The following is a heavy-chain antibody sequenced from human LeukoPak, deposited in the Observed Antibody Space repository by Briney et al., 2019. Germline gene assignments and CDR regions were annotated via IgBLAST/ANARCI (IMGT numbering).Heavy chain of an antibody. CDR2: IYYSGST. D-gene: IGHD3-22*01. CDR1: GGSISSSSYY. V-gene: IGHV4-39*01. J-gene: IGHJ4*02. Sequence: SETLSLTCTVSGGSISSSSYYWGWIRQPPGKGLEWIGSIYYSGSTYYNPSLKSRVTISVDTSKNQFSLKLSSVTAADTAVYYCARRGGRYYYDSSGHYNPFDYWGQGTLVTVSS. CDR3: ARRGGRYYYDSSGHYNPFDY.